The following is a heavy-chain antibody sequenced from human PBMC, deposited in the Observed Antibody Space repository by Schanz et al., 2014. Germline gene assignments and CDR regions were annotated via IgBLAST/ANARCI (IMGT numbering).Heavy chain of an antibody. J-gene: IGHJ4*02. V-gene: IGHV3-33*01. D-gene: IGHD3-3*01. CDR2: ISYDGSSK. CDR1: GFTFRSYG. CDR3: ARDLLVSHYDFWSGNDY. Sequence: QVQLVESGGGVVQPGGSLRLSCAASGFTFRSYGMHWVRQAPGKGLEWVALISYDGSSKNHADSVQGRFTISRDNSKNALYLRMNSLRAEDTAVYYCARDLLVSHYDFWSGNDYWGQGTLVTVSS.